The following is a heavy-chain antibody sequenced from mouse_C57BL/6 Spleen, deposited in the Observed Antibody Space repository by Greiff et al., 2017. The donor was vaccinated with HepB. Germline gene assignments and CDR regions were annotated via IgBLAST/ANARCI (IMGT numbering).Heavy chain of an antibody. Sequence: VQLKESGPELVKPGASVKISCKASGYSFTGYYMNWVKQSPEKSLEWIGEINPSTGGTTYNQKFKAKATLTVDKSSSTAYMQLKSLTSEDSAVYYCATFYGSSYPSYFDVWGTGTTVTVSS. CDR2: INPSTGGT. V-gene: IGHV1-42*01. CDR1: GYSFTGYY. J-gene: IGHJ1*03. D-gene: IGHD1-1*01. CDR3: ATFYGSSYPSYFDV.